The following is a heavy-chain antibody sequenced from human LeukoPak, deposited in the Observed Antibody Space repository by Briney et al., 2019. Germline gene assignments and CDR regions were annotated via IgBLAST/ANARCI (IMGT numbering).Heavy chain of an antibody. D-gene: IGHD1-26*01. CDR1: GGSISSYY. V-gene: IGHV4-59*01. Sequence: PSGTLSLTCTVSGGSISSYYWSWVRQPPGKGLEWVGYIYYSGSTNYNPSLKSRVTISVDTSKNQFSLKLSSVTAADTAVYYCARVRGAKLGLDPWGQGTLVTVSS. J-gene: IGHJ5*02. CDR3: ARVRGAKLGLDP. CDR2: IYYSGST.